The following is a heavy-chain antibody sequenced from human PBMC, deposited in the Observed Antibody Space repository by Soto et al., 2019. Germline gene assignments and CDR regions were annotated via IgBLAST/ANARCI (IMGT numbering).Heavy chain of an antibody. J-gene: IGHJ6*03. CDR3: ARGRKLAHYYYYYYMDV. V-gene: IGHV4-59*01. CDR2: IYYSGST. CDR1: GGSISSYY. Sequence: SETLSLTCTVSGGSISSYYWSWIRQPPGKGLEWIGYIYYSGSTNYNPSLKSRVTISVDTSKNQFSLKLSSVTAADTAVYYCARGRKLAHYYYYYYMDVWGKGTTVTVSS. D-gene: IGHD6-13*01.